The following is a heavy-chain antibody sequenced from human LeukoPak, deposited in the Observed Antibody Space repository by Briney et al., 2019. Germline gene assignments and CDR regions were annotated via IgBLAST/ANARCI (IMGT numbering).Heavy chain of an antibody. CDR3: ARVWTMVQGAGRTPFGY. D-gene: IGHD3-10*01. CDR2: MNPNSGNT. V-gene: IGHV1-8*01. CDR1: GYTFTSYD. Sequence: GASVKVSCKASGYTFTSYDINWVRQATGQRLEWMGWMNPNSGNTGYAQKFQGRVTMTRNTSISTAYMELSSLRSEDTAVYYCARVWTMVQGAGRTPFGYWGQGTLVTVSS. J-gene: IGHJ4*02.